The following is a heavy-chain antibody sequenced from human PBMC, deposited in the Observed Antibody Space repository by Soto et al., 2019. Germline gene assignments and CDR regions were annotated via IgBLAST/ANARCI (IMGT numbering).Heavy chain of an antibody. CDR2: ISYDGSNK. J-gene: IGHJ4*02. D-gene: IGHD1-1*01. V-gene: IGHV3-30-3*01. Sequence: GGSLRLSCAASGFTFSSYAMHWVRQAPGRGLEWVAVISYDGSNKYYADSVKGRFTISRDNSKNTLYLQMNSLRAEDTAVYYCARDRYNWTPFDYWGQGTLVTVS. CDR1: GFTFSSYA. CDR3: ARDRYNWTPFDY.